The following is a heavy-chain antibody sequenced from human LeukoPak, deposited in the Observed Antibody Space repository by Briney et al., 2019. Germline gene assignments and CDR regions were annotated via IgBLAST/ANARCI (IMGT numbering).Heavy chain of an antibody. V-gene: IGHV4-39*07. CDR3: ARAIAAADPLDAFDI. J-gene: IGHJ3*02. CDR2: IYYSGST. D-gene: IGHD6-13*01. CDR1: GGSISSSSYY. Sequence: SETLSLTCTVSGGSISSSSYYWGWIRQPPGKGLEWIGSIYYSGSTYYNPSLKSRVTISVDTSKNQFSLKLSSVTAADTAVYYCARAIAAADPLDAFDIWGQGTMVTVSS.